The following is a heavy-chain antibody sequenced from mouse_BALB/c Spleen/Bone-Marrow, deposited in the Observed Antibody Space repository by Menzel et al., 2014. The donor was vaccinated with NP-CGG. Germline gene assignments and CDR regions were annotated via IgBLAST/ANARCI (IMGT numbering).Heavy chain of an antibody. CDR2: IYPSDTYT. Sequence: VQLQQSGAELVGPGASVKLSCRASGYTFTSYWINRVKQRPGQGLEWIGNIYPSDTYTNYNQRFKDKATLTVDKSSSTAYMQLSSPTSEDSAVYYCTRYGNSHYYAVDYWGQGTSVTVSS. CDR3: TRYGNSHYYAVDY. CDR1: GYTFTSYW. D-gene: IGHD1-1*01. J-gene: IGHJ4*01. V-gene: IGHV1-69*02.